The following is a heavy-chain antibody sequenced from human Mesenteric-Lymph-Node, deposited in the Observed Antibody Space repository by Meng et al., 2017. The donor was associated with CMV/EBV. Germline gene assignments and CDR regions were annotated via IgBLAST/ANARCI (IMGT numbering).Heavy chain of an antibody. D-gene: IGHD3-10*01. CDR3: AKASARDSSYYNKSGQKYYYYGMDV. V-gene: IGHV3-33*06. Sequence: WVRQAPDKGLEWVAFIWYDGSNKYYGDSAKGRFTISRDNSKNTLYLQMTGLRDEDTAVYYCAKASARDSSYYNKSGQKYYYYGMDVWGQGTTVTVSS. CDR2: IWYDGSNK. J-gene: IGHJ6*02.